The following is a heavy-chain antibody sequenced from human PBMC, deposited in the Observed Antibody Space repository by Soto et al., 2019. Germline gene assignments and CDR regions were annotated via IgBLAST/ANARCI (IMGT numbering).Heavy chain of an antibody. CDR2: IYYSGST. CDR3: ASYGYGDYYFDY. V-gene: IGHV4-39*01. D-gene: IGHD4-17*01. Sequence: PSETLSLTCTVSGGSISSSSYYWGWIRQPPGKGLEWIGSIYYSGSTYYNPSLKSRVTISVDTSKNQFSLKLSSVTAADTAVYYCASYGYGDYYFDYWGQGTLVTVSS. J-gene: IGHJ4*02. CDR1: GGSISSSSYY.